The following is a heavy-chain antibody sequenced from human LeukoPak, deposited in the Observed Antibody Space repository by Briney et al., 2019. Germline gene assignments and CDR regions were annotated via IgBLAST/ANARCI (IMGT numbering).Heavy chain of an antibody. Sequence: ASVKVSCKASGYTFTSYGISWVRQAPGQGLEWMGWISAYNGNTNYAQKLQGRVTMTTDTSTSTAYMELRSLRSDDTAAYYCAREVSIAAAGRAFDPWGQGTLVTVSS. CDR2: ISAYNGNT. V-gene: IGHV1-18*01. J-gene: IGHJ5*02. CDR3: AREVSIAAAGRAFDP. CDR1: GYTFTSYG. D-gene: IGHD6-13*01.